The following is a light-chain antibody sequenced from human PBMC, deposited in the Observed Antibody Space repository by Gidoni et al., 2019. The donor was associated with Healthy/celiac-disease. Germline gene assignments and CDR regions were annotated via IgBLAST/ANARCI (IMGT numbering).Light chain of an antibody. J-gene: IGKJ3*01. CDR1: HDISNY. Sequence: DIQMTQSPSSLSASVGDRVTITCQASHDISNYLNWYQQKPGKAPKLLIYDASNLETGAPSRFSGSGAGKDFTFTISSLQHEDIATYYCQQYDNLPLTFGPGTKVDIK. CDR3: QQYDNLPLT. V-gene: IGKV1-33*01. CDR2: DAS.